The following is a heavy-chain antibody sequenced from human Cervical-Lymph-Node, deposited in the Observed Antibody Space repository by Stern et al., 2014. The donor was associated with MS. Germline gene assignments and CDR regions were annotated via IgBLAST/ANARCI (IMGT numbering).Heavy chain of an antibody. V-gene: IGHV4-31*01. CDR2: ISYSGTT. D-gene: IGHD3-22*01. Sequence: QVQLQESCPGLVKPSQTLSLTCTVSGGSISSGGYYWSWIRQHPGKGLEWIGYISYSGTTYYNPSLKSLVTISVDTSKNQFSLKLSSVTAADTAVYFCERSRMFYGSSGYYPAAFDIWGQGTMVTVSS. CDR1: GGSISSGGYY. CDR3: ERSRMFYGSSGYYPAAFDI. J-gene: IGHJ3*02.